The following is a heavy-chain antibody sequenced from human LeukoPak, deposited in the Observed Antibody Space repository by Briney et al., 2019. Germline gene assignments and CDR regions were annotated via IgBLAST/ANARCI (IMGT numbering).Heavy chain of an antibody. Sequence: SSETLSLTCTVSGGSISSYYWSWIRQPPGKGLEWIGYIYYSGSTNYNPSLESRVTISVDTSKNQFSLKLSSVTAADTAVYYCAGASYDSSGVHWGQGTLVTVSS. D-gene: IGHD3-22*01. CDR3: AGASYDSSGVH. CDR2: IYYSGST. J-gene: IGHJ4*02. CDR1: GGSISSYY. V-gene: IGHV4-59*01.